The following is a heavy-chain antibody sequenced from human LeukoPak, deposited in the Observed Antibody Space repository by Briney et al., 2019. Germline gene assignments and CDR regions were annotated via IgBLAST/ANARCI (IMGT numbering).Heavy chain of an antibody. Sequence: PSETLSLTCTVSGYSISSGYYWGWIRQPPGKGLEWIGSIYHSGSTYYNPSLKSRVTISVDTSKNQFSLKLSSVTAADTAVYYCARESGYSSPNSPFDYWGQGTLVTVSP. D-gene: IGHD6-13*01. J-gene: IGHJ4*02. CDR1: GYSISSGYY. CDR3: ARESGYSSPNSPFDY. V-gene: IGHV4-38-2*02. CDR2: IYHSGST.